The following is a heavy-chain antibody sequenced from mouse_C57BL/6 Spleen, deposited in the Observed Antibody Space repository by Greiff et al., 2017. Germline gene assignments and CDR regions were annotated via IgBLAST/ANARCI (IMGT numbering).Heavy chain of an antibody. CDR1: GFTFSDYG. CDR2: ISSGSSTI. D-gene: IGHD2-4*01. V-gene: IGHV5-17*01. CDR3: ARNYDYVGFAY. J-gene: IGHJ3*01. Sequence: EVKLQESGGGLVKPGGSLKLSCAASGFTFSDYGMHWVRQAPEKGLEWVAYISSGSSTIYYADTVKGRFTIARDNAKNTLFLQMTSLRSEDTAMYYCARNYDYVGFAYWGQGTLVTVSA.